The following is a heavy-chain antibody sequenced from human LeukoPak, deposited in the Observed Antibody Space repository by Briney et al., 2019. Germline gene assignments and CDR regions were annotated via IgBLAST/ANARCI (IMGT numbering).Heavy chain of an antibody. CDR1: GGSISSYY. CDR3: ARGLKYDFWSGYYTERYYYYYMDV. V-gene: IGHV4-59*08. CDR2: IYYSGST. Sequence: KSSETLSLTCTVSGGSISSYYWSWIRQPPGKGLEWIGYIYYSGSTNYNPSLKSRVTISVDTSKNQFSLKLSSVTAADTAVYYCARGLKYDFWSGYYTERYYYYYMDVWGKGTTVTVSS. D-gene: IGHD3-3*01. J-gene: IGHJ6*03.